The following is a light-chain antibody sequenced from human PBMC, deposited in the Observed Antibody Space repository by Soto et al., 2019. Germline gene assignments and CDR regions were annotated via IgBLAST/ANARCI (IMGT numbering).Light chain of an antibody. CDR2: GAA. CDR1: QSVSSSY. Sequence: EIVLTQSPGTLSLSPGERATLSCRASQSVSSSYLAWYQQKPGQAPRLLIYGAASRATGIPDRFSGSGSGTDSSLTISRLEPEDFAVYFCQQYGRSPRTCGQGTKVEIK. CDR3: QQYGRSPRT. V-gene: IGKV3-20*01. J-gene: IGKJ1*01.